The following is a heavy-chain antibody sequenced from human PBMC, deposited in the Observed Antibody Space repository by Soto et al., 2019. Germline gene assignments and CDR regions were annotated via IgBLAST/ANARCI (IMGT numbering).Heavy chain of an antibody. J-gene: IGHJ4*02. CDR3: AKALGDSARLRPGDQ. CDR2: ISGSGGST. V-gene: IGHV3-23*01. CDR1: GFTFSSYA. D-gene: IGHD2-21*01. Sequence: GGSLRLSCATSGFTFSSYAMNWVRQAPGKGLEWVSGISGSGGSTYYADSVKGRFTISRDNSKNTLYLQMNSLRAEDTAVYYCAKALGDSARLRPGDQWGQGTLVTVSS.